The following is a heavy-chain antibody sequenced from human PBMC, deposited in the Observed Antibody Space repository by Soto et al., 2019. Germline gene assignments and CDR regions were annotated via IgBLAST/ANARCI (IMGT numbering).Heavy chain of an antibody. D-gene: IGHD7-27*01. V-gene: IGHV4-59*01. CDR3: ARAHWGSGYFDY. CDR1: GGSISSYY. J-gene: IGHJ4*02. CDR2: IYYSGST. Sequence: QAQLQESGPGLVKPSETLSLTCTVSGGSISSYYWSWIRQPPGKGLEWIGYIYYSGSTNYNPSLKSRVTISVDTSKNQFSLKLSSVTAADTAVYYCARAHWGSGYFDYWGQGTLVTVSS.